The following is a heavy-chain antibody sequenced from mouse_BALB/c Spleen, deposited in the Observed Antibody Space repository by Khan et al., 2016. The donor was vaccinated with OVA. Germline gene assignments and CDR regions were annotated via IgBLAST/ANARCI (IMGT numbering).Heavy chain of an antibody. CDR2: ISNGGGST. V-gene: IGHV5-12-2*01. CDR3: AIPSTTEYDYVMDY. CDR1: GFTFSRYT. J-gene: IGHJ4*01. D-gene: IGHD1-1*01. Sequence: EVELVESGGDLVQPGGSLKLSCAASGFTFSRYTMSWVRQTPEKRLEWVAFISNGGGSTYYPDNVKGRFTISRDNAKNTLYLQMNSLKSEDTAMYSCAIPSTTEYDYVMDYWGQGTTVTVSS.